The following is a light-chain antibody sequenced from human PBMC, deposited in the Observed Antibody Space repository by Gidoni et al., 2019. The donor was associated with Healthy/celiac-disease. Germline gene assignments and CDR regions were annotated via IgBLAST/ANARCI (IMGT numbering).Light chain of an antibody. CDR1: SLRIYY. CDR2: GKN. Sequence: SSALTQDPAVSVSVGQTVRITCQGDSLRIYYASWYQQQPGQAPVLVIYGKNNRPSGIPDRFSGSSSGNTASLTITGAQAEDEADYYCNSRDSSGNHPFGGGTKLTVL. CDR3: NSRDSSGNHP. J-gene: IGLJ2*01. V-gene: IGLV3-19*01.